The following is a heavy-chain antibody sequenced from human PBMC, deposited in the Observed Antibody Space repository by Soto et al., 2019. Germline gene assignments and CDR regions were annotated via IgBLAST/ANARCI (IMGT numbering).Heavy chain of an antibody. D-gene: IGHD3-22*01. J-gene: IGHJ4*02. V-gene: IGHV1-18*01. CDR2: INIYGGGT. CDR3: ARASYYYANSGLAF. CDR1: GYTFTSYG. Sequence: QIHLEQSEPEVKKPGASVKVSCKASGYTFTSYGISWVRLAPGQGLEWMGWINIYGGGTNYAQKYQDRVTMTRDTSTNTVYLEMRSLTSDDTAIYYCARASYYYANSGLAFWGQGTLVTVSS.